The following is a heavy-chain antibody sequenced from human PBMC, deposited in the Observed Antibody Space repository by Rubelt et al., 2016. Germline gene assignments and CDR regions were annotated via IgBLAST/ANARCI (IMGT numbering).Heavy chain of an antibody. CDR3: ARDDSRRGDY. D-gene: IGHD3-10*01. V-gene: IGHV1-2*02. J-gene: IGHJ4*02. Sequence: QVQLVQSGAEVKKPGASVKVSCKASGYAFNDYYIHWVRQAPGQGLEWMGWFNPDSGGTNYAQNLQGRVTMTRDTSIGTVYMGLSSLRADDTAVYYCARDDSRRGDYWGQGTLVTVSS. CDR1: GYAFNDYY. CDR2: FNPDSGGT.